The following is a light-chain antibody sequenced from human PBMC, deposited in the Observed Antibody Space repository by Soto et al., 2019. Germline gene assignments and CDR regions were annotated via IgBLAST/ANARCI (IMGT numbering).Light chain of an antibody. V-gene: IGKV3-11*01. CDR2: DAS. J-gene: IGKJ5*01. CDR1: QSVSSF. CDR3: QQHRNSPPIT. Sequence: EIVLTQSPATLSLSPGERATLSCRASQSVSSFLAWYQQKPGQAPRLLIYDASNRATGIPARFSGSGSGTDFTLTISSLEPEDFAVYYCQQHRNSPPITFGQETRLEIK.